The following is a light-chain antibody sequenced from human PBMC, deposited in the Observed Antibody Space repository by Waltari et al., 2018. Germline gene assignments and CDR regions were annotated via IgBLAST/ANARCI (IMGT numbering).Light chain of an antibody. Sequence: DIQMTQSPSPLSASVGDRVTITSQASQDISNYLNWYKQKPGKAPKLLIYDASNLETGVPSRFSGSGSGTDFTFTISSLQPEDIATYYCQQYDNLQYTFGQGTKLEIK. V-gene: IGKV1-33*01. CDR3: QQYDNLQYT. J-gene: IGKJ2*01. CDR1: QDISNY. CDR2: DAS.